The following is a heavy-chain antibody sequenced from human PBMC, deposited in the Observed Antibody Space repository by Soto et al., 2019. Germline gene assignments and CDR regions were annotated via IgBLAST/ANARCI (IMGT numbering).Heavy chain of an antibody. Sequence: EVQLLESGGGLVQPGGSLRLSCAASGFTFSSYAMSLVRQAPGKVLEWVSAISGSGGSTYYADSVKGRFTISRDNSKNTLYLQMNSMRAEDTAVYYCAKDLRGYSYGYPDAFDIWGQGTMVTVSS. J-gene: IGHJ3*02. CDR2: ISGSGGST. CDR3: AKDLRGYSYGYPDAFDI. D-gene: IGHD5-18*01. CDR1: GFTFSSYA. V-gene: IGHV3-23*01.